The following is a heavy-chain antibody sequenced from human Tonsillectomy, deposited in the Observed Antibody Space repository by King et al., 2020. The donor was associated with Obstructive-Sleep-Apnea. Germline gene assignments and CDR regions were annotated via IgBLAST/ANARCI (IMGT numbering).Heavy chain of an antibody. CDR1: GGSISRGDYSTGGYY. J-gene: IGHJ5*02. V-gene: IGHV4-31*03. Sequence: QLQESGPGLVKPSQTLSLTCTVSGGSISRGDYSTGGYYWSWIRQRPGKGLEWIGYIHYTGSTYYNPSLKSRLSMSIDTSKNQFSLRLSSVTAADTALYYCARELGGYCSGAPCYSENNWFETWGQGTLVTVSS. D-gene: IGHD2-15*01. CDR2: IHYTGST. CDR3: ARELGGYCSGAPCYSENNWFET.